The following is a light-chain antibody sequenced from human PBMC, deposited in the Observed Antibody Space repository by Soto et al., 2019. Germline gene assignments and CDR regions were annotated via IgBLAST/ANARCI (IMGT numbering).Light chain of an antibody. Sequence: SYELTQPPSVSVSPGQTASITCSGDKLGDKYACWYQQKPGQSPVLVIYQDSKRPSGIPERFSGSSSGNTATLTISGTQAMDEADYYCQAWDSSTVFGTGTKLTVL. V-gene: IGLV3-1*01. CDR2: QDS. J-gene: IGLJ1*01. CDR1: KLGDKY. CDR3: QAWDSSTV.